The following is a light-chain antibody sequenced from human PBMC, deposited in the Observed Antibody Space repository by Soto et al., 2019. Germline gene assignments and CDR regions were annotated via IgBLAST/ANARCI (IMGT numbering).Light chain of an antibody. V-gene: IGLV1-44*01. Sequence: QPVLTQPPSASGTPGQRVTISCSGSSSNIGSYTVNWYQQLPGTAPKLLIYSNNQRPSGVPDRFSGSKSGNSASLAISGLQSEDEADYYCAAWDDSLIGPVFGGGTKLTVL. J-gene: IGLJ3*02. CDR2: SNN. CDR3: AAWDDSLIGPV. CDR1: SSNIGSYT.